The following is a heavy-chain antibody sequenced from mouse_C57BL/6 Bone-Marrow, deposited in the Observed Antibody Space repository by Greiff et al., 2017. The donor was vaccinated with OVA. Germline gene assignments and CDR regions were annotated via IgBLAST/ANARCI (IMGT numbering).Heavy chain of an antibody. Sequence: VKLMESGAELARPGASVKLSCKASGYTFTSYGISWVKQRTGQGLEWIGEIYPRSGNTYYNEKFKGKATLTADKSSSTAYMELRSLTSEDSAVYCCARGGYYGTRLAYWGQGTLVTVSA. CDR3: ARGGYYGTRLAY. CDR2: IYPRSGNT. D-gene: IGHD1-1*01. V-gene: IGHV1-81*01. J-gene: IGHJ3*01. CDR1: GYTFTSYG.